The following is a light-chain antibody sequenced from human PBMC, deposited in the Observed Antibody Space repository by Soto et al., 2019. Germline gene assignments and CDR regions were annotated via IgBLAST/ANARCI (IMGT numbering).Light chain of an antibody. CDR1: QSVRYS. V-gene: IGKV3-20*01. CDR2: GAS. CDR3: KQYDRSPCT. Sequence: SGASQSVRYSLGWYQQKPGQAPRLLIYGASSRATGVPDRFSGSGPGTAYDLRMRSLEPGGSAVHICKQYDRSPCTLGQGTRLDIK. J-gene: IGKJ5*01.